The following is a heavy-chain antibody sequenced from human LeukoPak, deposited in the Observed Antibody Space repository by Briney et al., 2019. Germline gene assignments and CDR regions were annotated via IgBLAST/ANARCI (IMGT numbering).Heavy chain of an antibody. CDR2: IYYSGST. J-gene: IGHJ4*02. CDR3: ARDKEGDYYDY. CDR1: GGSISSYY. V-gene: IGHV4-59*01. Sequence: KPSETLSLTCTVSGGSISSYYWSWIRQPPGKGLEWIGYIYYSGSTNYNLSLKSRVTISVDTSKNQFSLKLSSVTAADTAVYYCARDKEGDYYDYWGQGTLVTVSS.